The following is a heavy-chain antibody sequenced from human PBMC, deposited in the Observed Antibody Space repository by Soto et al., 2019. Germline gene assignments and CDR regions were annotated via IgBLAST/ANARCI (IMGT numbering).Heavy chain of an antibody. CDR1: GGSVSSASHS. V-gene: IGHV4-61*01. Sequence: SETLSLTXTVSGGSVSSASHSWSWIRQTPGKGLAWIGYIYSTGSPNYNPSLKGRVTMSVDTSRDQVSLRLRSVTRADTAGEYCARDQYDFRSGSYYYAMEVWGQGTKVTVSS. CDR2: IYSTGSP. J-gene: IGHJ6*02. CDR3: ARDQYDFRSGSYYYAMEV. D-gene: IGHD3-3*01.